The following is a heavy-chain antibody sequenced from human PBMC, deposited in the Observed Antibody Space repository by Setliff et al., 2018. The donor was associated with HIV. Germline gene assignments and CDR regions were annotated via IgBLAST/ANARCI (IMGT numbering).Heavy chain of an antibody. J-gene: IGHJ4*02. V-gene: IGHV3-7*01. D-gene: IGHD3-16*01. CDR2: INQDGSEK. Sequence: GGSLRLSCAASGFTFSGHWMVWVRQAPGKGLEWVANINQDGSEKNYVDSVKGRFTISRDNAKNSLFLQMNSLRAEDTAVYYCAAVPWGHSSLIIDHWGQGTPVTVSS. CDR1: GFTFSGHW. CDR3: AAVPWGHSSLIIDH.